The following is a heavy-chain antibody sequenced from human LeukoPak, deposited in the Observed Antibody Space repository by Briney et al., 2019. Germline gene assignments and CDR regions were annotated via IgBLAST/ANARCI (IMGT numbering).Heavy chain of an antibody. D-gene: IGHD2-15*01. J-gene: IGHJ5*02. CDR2: IYYTGTT. CDR1: GGSLTRYY. CDR3: ARGYCSGGSCYLYNWFDP. Sequence: SETLSLTCTVSGGSLTRYYWSWVRQPPGKGLEWIGYIYYTGTTNYNPPLKSRVTISVDTSKNQFSLKLSSVTAADTAVYYCARGYCSGGSCYLYNWFDPWGQGTLVTVSS. V-gene: IGHV4-59*08.